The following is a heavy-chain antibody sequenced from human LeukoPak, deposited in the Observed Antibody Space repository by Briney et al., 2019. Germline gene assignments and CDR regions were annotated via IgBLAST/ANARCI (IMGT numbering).Heavy chain of an antibody. Sequence: PGGSLRLSCAASGFTFSDYYMSWIRQAPGKGLEWVSYISSSGSTIYYADPVKGRFTISRDNAKNSLYLQMNSLRAEDTAVYYCARDTAAAGTTFDYWGQGTLVTVSS. J-gene: IGHJ4*02. CDR2: ISSSGSTI. D-gene: IGHD6-13*01. CDR3: ARDTAAAGTTFDY. CDR1: GFTFSDYY. V-gene: IGHV3-11*01.